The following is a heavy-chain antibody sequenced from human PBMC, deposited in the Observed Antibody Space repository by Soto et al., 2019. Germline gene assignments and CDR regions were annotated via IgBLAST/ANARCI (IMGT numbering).Heavy chain of an antibody. Sequence: RSPRLGRAAQGVTCSSDGMHWVRQAPGKGLEWVAVISYDGSNKYYADSVKGRFTISRDNSKNTLYLQMNSLRAEDTAVYYCAKDRGTQTGFILILHGDS. D-gene: IGHD3-16*01. CDR3: AKDRGTQTGFILILHGDS. V-gene: IGHV3-30*18. J-gene: IGHJ5*01. CDR1: GVTCSSDG. CDR2: ISYDGSNK.